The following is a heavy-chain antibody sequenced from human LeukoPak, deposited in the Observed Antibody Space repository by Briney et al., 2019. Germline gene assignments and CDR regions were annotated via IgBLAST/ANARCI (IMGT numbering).Heavy chain of an antibody. CDR1: ARCISGYY. D-gene: IGHD3-10*01. CDR2: IYYSGST. Sequence: PSETLSLTCTVSARCISGYYWSWIRQPPGKGLEWIGYIYYSGSTNYNPSLKSRVTISVDTSKNQFSLKLSSVTAADTAVYYCPRLWFGELSYFDYWGQGTLVTVSS. CDR3: PRLWFGELSYFDY. V-gene: IGHV4-59*08. J-gene: IGHJ4*02.